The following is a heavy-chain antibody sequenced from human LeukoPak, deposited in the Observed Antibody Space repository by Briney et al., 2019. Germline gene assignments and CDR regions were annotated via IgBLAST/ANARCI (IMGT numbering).Heavy chain of an antibody. CDR1: GDSVSSNSAA. V-gene: IGHV6-1*01. J-gene: IGHJ4*02. Sequence: SQTLSLTCAISGDSVSSNSAAWNWIRQSPSGGLGWLGRTYYRSKWYNDYAVSVKSRITINPDTSKNQFSLQLNSVTPEDTAVYYCARDGYSSGWYGVGAYFDYWGQGTLVTVSS. D-gene: IGHD6-19*01. CDR3: ARDGYSSGWYGVGAYFDY. CDR2: TYYRSKWYN.